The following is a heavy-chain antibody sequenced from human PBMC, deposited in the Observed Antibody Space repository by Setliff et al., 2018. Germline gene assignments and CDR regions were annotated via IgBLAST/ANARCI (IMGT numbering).Heavy chain of an antibody. D-gene: IGHD3-10*01. CDR1: GGSISSSSYY. CDR2: IHYNGNL. J-gene: IGHJ3*02. CDR3: ARRPTGPGAPFDI. V-gene: IGHV4-39*01. Sequence: SETLSLTCAVSGGSISSSSYYWGWIRQSPGAGLEWIANIHYNGNLYYNPSLKIRSTISMDTSKIQFSLKLISVTAADTAFYFCARRPTGPGAPFDIWGHGTMVTVSS.